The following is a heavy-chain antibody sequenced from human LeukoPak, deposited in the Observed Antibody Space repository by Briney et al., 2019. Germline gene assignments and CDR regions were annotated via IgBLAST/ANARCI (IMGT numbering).Heavy chain of an antibody. CDR2: IYYSGST. V-gene: IGHV4-59*01. CDR1: GGSISSYY. J-gene: IGHJ3*02. CDR3: ARDRPILRNYYDSSGYYYVNAFDI. Sequence: SETLSLTCTVSGGSISSYYWSWIRQPPGKGLEWIVYIYYSGSTNYNPSLKSRVTISVATSKNQFSLKLSSVTAADTAVYYCARDRPILRNYYDSSGYYYVNAFDIWGQGTMVTVSS. D-gene: IGHD3-22*01.